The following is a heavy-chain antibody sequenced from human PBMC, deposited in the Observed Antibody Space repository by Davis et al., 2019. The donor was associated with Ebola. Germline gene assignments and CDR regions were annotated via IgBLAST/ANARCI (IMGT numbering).Heavy chain of an antibody. CDR3: ARAVGSSTSWFDP. CDR2: INHSGST. CDR1: GGSFSGYY. D-gene: IGHD2-2*01. J-gene: IGHJ5*02. V-gene: IGHV4-34*01. Sequence: SETLSLTCAVYGGSFSGYYWSWIRQPPGKGLEWNGEINHSGSTNYNPSLKSRVTISVDTSKNQFSLKLSSVTAADTAVYYCARAVGSSTSWFDPWGQGTLVTVSS.